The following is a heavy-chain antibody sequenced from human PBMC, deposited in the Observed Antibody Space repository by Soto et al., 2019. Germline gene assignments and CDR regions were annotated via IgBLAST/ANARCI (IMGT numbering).Heavy chain of an antibody. J-gene: IGHJ3*02. Sequence: KPGGSLRLSCAASGFTFSDYYMSWVRQAPGKGLEWVSYISSSSSYTNYADSVKGRFTISRDNAKNSLYLQMNSLRAEDTAVYYCARVIEDAQVVTADHDAFDIWGQGTMVTVSS. CDR1: GFTFSDYY. V-gene: IGHV3-11*06. CDR2: ISSSSSYT. CDR3: ARVIEDAQVVTADHDAFDI. D-gene: IGHD2-21*02.